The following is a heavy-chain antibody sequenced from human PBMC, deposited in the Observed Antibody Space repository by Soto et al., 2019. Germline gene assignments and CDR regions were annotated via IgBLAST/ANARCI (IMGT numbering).Heavy chain of an antibody. CDR2: IKQDGSEK. Sequence: PGGSLRLSCAASGFTFSSYWMSWVRQAPGKGLEWVANIKQDGSEKYYVDSVKGRFTISRDNSKNTLYLQMNSLRAEDTALYYCAKDGPGYYDFWSAPDIWGQGTMVTVSS. V-gene: IGHV3-7*03. CDR1: GFTFSSYW. J-gene: IGHJ3*02. CDR3: AKDGPGYYDFWSAPDI. D-gene: IGHD3-3*01.